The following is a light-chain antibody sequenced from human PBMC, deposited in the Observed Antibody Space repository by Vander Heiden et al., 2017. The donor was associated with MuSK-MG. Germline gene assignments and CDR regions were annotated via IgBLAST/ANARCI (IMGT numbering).Light chain of an antibody. V-gene: IGKV1-39*01. CDR1: QRISTY. J-gene: IGKJ2*01. Sequence: DIQMTQSPSSLSASVGDRVTITCRASQRISTYLNWYQQKRGKAPKLLIFATSSFQSPVPSRFSGSGSGTDFTLSIIRLHPEDFATYYCHQSDSPPYTFGQGTKVEIK. CDR2: ATS. CDR3: HQSDSPPYT.